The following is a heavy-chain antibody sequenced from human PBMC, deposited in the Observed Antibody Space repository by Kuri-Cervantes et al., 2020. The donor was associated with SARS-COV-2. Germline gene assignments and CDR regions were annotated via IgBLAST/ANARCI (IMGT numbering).Heavy chain of an antibody. V-gene: IGHV4-34*01. J-gene: IGHJ5*02. CDR3: ARGRQFWDIVVVVAARWFDP. Sequence: GSLRLSCAVYGGSFSGYYWSWIRQPPGKGLEWIGEINHSGSTNYNPSPKSRVTISVDTPKNQFSLKLSSVTAADTAVYYCARGRQFWDIVVVVAARWFDPWGQGTLVTVSS. CDR2: INHSGST. CDR1: GGSFSGYY. D-gene: IGHD2-15*01.